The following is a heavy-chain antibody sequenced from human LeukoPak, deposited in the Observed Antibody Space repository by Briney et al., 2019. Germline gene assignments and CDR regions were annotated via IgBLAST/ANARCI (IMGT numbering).Heavy chain of an antibody. CDR1: GFTFSSYG. D-gene: IGHD3-10*01. CDR3: AKEKGRGGFDY. CDR2: ISWNSGSI. J-gene: IGHJ4*02. V-gene: IGHV3-9*01. Sequence: GGSLRLSCAASGFTFSSYGMHWVRQAPGKGLEWVSGISWNSGSIGYADSVKGRFTISRDNAKNSLYLQMNSLRAEDTALYYCAKEKGRGGFDYWGQGTLVTVSS.